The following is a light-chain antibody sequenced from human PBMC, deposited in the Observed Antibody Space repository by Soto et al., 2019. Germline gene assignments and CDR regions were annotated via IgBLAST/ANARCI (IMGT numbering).Light chain of an antibody. V-gene: IGKV1-39*01. J-gene: IGKJ4*01. Sequence: DIQMTQSPSSLSASVGDRVTITCRASQSIGRFLNWHQQKPGRAPNVLINVASTLRSGVPSRFSGSGSGTDFNLTINSLEPEDFDTYFCRQSLTTHLTLGGGTKADLK. CDR1: QSIGRF. CDR3: RQSLTTHLT. CDR2: VAS.